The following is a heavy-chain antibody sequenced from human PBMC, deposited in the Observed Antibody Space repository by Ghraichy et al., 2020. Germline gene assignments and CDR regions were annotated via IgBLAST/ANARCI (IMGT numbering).Heavy chain of an antibody. CDR1: GFTFSSYS. D-gene: IGHD4-23*01. J-gene: IGHJ4*02. V-gene: IGHV3-21*01. Sequence: LSLTCAASGFTFSSYSMNWVRQAPGKGLEWVSSISSSSSYIYYADSVKGRFTISRDNAKNSLYLQMNSLRAEDTAVYYCARVLYGGNSGPFDYWGQGTLVTVSS. CDR2: ISSSSSYI. CDR3: ARVLYGGNSGPFDY.